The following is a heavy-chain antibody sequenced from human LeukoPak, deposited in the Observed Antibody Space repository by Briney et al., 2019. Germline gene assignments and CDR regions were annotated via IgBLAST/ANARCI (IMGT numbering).Heavy chain of an antibody. CDR1: GFTFSSYA. CDR2: ISYDGSNK. CDR3: ATGGDLYYYDSSGPGDY. D-gene: IGHD3-22*01. V-gene: IGHV3-30-3*01. Sequence: GRSLRLSCAASGFTFSSYAMHWVRQAPGKGLEWVAVISYDGSNKYYADSVKGRFTISRDNSKNTLYLQMNSLRAEDTAVYYCATGGDLYYYDSSGPGDYWGQGTLVTVSS. J-gene: IGHJ4*02.